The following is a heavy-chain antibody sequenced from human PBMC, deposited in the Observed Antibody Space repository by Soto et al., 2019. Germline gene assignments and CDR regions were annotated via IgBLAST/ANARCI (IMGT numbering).Heavy chain of an antibody. CDR3: TRVGSWVRGVRGLGDY. D-gene: IGHD3-10*01. J-gene: IGHJ4*02. V-gene: IGHV3-49*03. Sequence: GGSLRLSCTASGFTFGDYAMSWFRQAPGKGLEWVGFIRSKAYGGTTEYAASVKGRFTISRDDSKSIAYLQMNSLKTEDTAVYYCTRVGSWVRGVRGLGDYWGQGTLVTVSS. CDR1: GFTFGDYA. CDR2: IRSKAYGGTT.